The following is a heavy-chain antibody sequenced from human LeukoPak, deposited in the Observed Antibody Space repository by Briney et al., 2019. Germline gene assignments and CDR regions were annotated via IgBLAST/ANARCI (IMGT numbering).Heavy chain of an antibody. D-gene: IGHD3-16*02. CDR1: GGSVSSGSYY. Sequence: SETLSLTCTVSGGSVSSGSYYWSWIRQLPGKGLEWIGYIYYSGSTNYNPSLKSRVTISVDTSKNQFSLKLSSVTAADTAVYYCARGSRSYYFDYWGQGALVTVSS. CDR2: IYYSGST. CDR3: ARGSRSYYFDY. V-gene: IGHV4-61*01. J-gene: IGHJ4*02.